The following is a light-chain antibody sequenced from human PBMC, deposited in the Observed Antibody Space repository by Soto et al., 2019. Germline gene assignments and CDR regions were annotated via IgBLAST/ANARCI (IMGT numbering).Light chain of an antibody. Sequence: DIQMTQSPSSLSASVGDRVTITCRASQSISSYLNWYQQKPGKAPKLLIYAASSLQSGVPSRFSGSGSGTDFTLTISSLQPEDFETYYCQQSYSTLYTFGPG. V-gene: IGKV1-39*01. J-gene: IGKJ2*01. CDR2: AAS. CDR3: QQSYSTLYT. CDR1: QSISSY.